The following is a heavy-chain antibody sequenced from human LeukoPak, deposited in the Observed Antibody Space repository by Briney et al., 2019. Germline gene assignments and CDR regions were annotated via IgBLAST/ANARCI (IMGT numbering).Heavy chain of an antibody. CDR3: AREGGYSWNDGGSPQEYDY. Sequence: GGSLRLSCAASGFTFINAWMAWVRQAPGKGLEWVSSISRSSGYIYYADSVKGRFTISRDNAKNSLYLQMNSPRAEDTAVYYCAREGGYSWNDGGSPQEYDYWGQGTLVTVSS. D-gene: IGHD1-1*01. J-gene: IGHJ4*02. V-gene: IGHV3-21*01. CDR1: GFTFINAW. CDR2: ISRSSGYI.